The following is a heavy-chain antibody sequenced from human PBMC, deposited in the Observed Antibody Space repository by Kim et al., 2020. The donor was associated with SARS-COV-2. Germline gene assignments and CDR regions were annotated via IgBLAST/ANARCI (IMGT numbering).Heavy chain of an antibody. D-gene: IGHD5-12*01. CDR2: ISAYNGNT. CDR1: GYTFTSYG. J-gene: IGHJ4*02. Sequence: ASVKVSCKASGYTFTSYGISWVRQAPGQGLEWMGWISAYNGNTNYAQKLQGRVTMTTDTSTSTAYMELRSLRSDDTAVYYCAREVGVATMTDEYYFDYWGQGTLVTVSS. CDR3: AREVGVATMTDEYYFDY. V-gene: IGHV1-18*01.